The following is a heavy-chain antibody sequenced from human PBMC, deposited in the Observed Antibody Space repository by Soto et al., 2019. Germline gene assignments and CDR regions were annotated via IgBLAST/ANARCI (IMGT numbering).Heavy chain of an antibody. D-gene: IGHD3-22*01. Sequence: PSETLSLTCTVSGGCISSYYWSWIRQPPGNELAWIGYIYYSGSTNYTPSLKSRVTISVDTSKNQFSLKLTSVTAADTAVYYCARGRRYYYDNTGPYYFEHWGQGTLVTV. CDR3: ARGRRYYYDNTGPYYFEH. CDR2: IYYSGST. CDR1: GGCISSYY. V-gene: IGHV4-59*01. J-gene: IGHJ4*02.